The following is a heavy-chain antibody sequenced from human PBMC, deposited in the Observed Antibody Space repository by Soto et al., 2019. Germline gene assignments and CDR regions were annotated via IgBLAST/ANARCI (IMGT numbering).Heavy chain of an antibody. J-gene: IGHJ4*02. CDR3: ARWSYLDY. CDR1: GFSFGSYA. V-gene: IGHV3-23*01. CDR2: ISGSDGKT. Sequence: GGSLRLSCAASGFSFGSYALSWVRQAPGKGLEWVSTISGSDGKTFYADSVKGRFSISRDTSQSNLYLQMNSLRADDTAMYYCARWSYLDYWGQGTRVTVSS. D-gene: IGHD3-3*01.